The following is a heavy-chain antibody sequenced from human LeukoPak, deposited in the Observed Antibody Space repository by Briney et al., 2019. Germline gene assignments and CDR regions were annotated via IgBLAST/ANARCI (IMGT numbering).Heavy chain of an antibody. CDR3: ARDRGYGKTIHNHYGVDV. J-gene: IGHJ6*02. V-gene: IGHV4-4*07. CDR1: GGSISSYY. CDR2: IYTSGTP. Sequence: SETLTLTCTVSGGSISSYYGSWVRQPAGKGLEWIGRIYTSGTPDYNPSLMSRVTMSVDTSKKQFSLNLSSVTAADTAVYFCARDRGYGKTIHNHYGVDVWGQGTTVTVSS. D-gene: IGHD6-25*01.